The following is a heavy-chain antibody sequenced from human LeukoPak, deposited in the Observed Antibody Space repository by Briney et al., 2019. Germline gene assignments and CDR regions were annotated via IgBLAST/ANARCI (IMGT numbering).Heavy chain of an antibody. V-gene: IGHV3-23*01. CDR1: GFTFSSYA. CDR3: ARVLGYYDSSGTLDY. D-gene: IGHD3-22*01. Sequence: PGGSLRLSCAASGFTFSSYAMSWVRQAPGKGLEWVSAISGSGGSTYYADSVKGRFTISRDNAKNSLYLQMNSLRAEDTAVYYCARVLGYYDSSGTLDYWGQGTLVTVSS. J-gene: IGHJ4*02. CDR2: ISGSGGST.